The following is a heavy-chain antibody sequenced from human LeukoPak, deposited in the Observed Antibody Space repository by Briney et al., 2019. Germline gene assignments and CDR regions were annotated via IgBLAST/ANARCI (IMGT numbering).Heavy chain of an antibody. CDR2: IYYSGST. Sequence: PSETLSLTCTVSGGSISSYYWSWIRQPPGKGLEWIGYIYYSGSTNYNPSLKSRVTISVDTSKNQFSLKLSSVTAADTAVYYCASSALSYYDFWNGNNWFDPWGQGTLVTVSS. V-gene: IGHV4-59*01. J-gene: IGHJ5*02. CDR3: ASSALSYYDFWNGNNWFDP. D-gene: IGHD3-3*01. CDR1: GGSISSYY.